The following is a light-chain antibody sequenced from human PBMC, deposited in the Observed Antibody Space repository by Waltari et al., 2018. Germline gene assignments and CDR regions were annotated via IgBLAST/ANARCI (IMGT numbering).Light chain of an antibody. V-gene: IGKV3-11*01. Sequence: EIVLIQSPATMALSPGARATLSCRASQSVRNYLAWFQQKPVQVPRLLLYDTSNRGTGVPARFSGSGSGTDFTLTISSLESEDFAVYYCQQRSSWPLTFGGGTKVQIK. CDR2: DTS. CDR1: QSVRNY. J-gene: IGKJ4*01. CDR3: QQRSSWPLT.